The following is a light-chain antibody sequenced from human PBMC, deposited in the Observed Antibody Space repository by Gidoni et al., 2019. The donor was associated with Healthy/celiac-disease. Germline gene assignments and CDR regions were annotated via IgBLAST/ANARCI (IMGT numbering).Light chain of an antibody. CDR2: AAS. Sequence: DIQMTQSPSSLSASVGDRVTITCRASQGIRNDWVWYQQKTGKAPKHLIYAASSLQSGVPSRFSGSGSGTEFTLTISSLQPEDFATYYCLQHNTYPWTFGQGTKVEIK. CDR3: LQHNTYPWT. V-gene: IGKV1-17*01. J-gene: IGKJ1*01. CDR1: QGIRND.